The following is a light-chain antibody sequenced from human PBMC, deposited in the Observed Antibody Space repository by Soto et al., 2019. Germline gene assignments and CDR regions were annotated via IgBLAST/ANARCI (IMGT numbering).Light chain of an antibody. CDR3: SSYTSSSTHV. V-gene: IGLV2-14*03. CDR1: SSDVGAYNF. Sequence: QSALTQPASVSGSRGQSITISCTGTSSDVGAYNFVSWYQQHPGKLPKLMIFDVSRRPSGVSDRLPGSKSGNTPSLPISGLQAEDEGDYYCSSYTSSSTHVFGSGTKLTVL. J-gene: IGLJ1*01. CDR2: DVS.